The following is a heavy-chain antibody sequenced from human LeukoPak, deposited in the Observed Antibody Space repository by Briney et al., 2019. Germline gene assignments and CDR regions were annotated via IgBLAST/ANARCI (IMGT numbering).Heavy chain of an antibody. CDR1: GYTFTSYG. J-gene: IGHJ4*02. CDR2: ISAYNGNT. Sequence: ASVEVSCKASGYTFTSYGISWVRQAPGQGPEWMGWISAYNGNTNYAQKLQGRVTMTTDTSTSTAYMELRSLRSDDTAVYYCARHRQQLSDFDYWGQGTLVTVSS. D-gene: IGHD6-13*01. V-gene: IGHV1-18*01. CDR3: ARHRQQLSDFDY.